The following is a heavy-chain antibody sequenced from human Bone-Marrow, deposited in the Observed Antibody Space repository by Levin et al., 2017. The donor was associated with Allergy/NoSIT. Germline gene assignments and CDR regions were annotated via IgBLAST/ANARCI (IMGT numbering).Heavy chain of an antibody. D-gene: IGHD5-18*01. Sequence: GESLKISCTASGFTFDDYGMSWVRQVPGKGLEWVSGINWAGTNTGYVDSVKGRFTISRDTAKNSLYLQMDSLRADDTALYHCARVRGYTYGDDFDYWGQGTLVTVSS. CDR1: GFTFDDYG. V-gene: IGHV3-20*01. CDR2: INWAGTNT. J-gene: IGHJ4*02. CDR3: ARVRGYTYGDDFDY.